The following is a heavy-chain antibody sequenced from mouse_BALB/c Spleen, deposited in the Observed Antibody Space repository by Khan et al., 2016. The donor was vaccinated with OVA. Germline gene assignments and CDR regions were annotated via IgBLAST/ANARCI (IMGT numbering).Heavy chain of an antibody. J-gene: IGHJ3*01. Sequence: EVQLQESGPDLVKPSQSLSLTCTVTGYSITSGYNWHWIRQFPGNKLEWMGYIHYSGSTNYKPSLKSRISITRDTSKNQFFLQLNSVTSEDTATYYCAGGFPTYWGQGTLVTVSA. CDR3: AGGFPTY. V-gene: IGHV3-1*02. CDR2: IHYSGST. CDR1: GYSITSGYN.